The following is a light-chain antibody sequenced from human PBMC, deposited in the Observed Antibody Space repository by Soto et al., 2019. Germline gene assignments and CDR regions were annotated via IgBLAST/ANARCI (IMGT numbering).Light chain of an antibody. V-gene: IGKV3-15*01. J-gene: IGKJ2*01. CDR3: QQYNNWPPPYT. CDR2: GAS. CDR1: QSVSSSY. Sequence: EIVLTQSPGTLSLSPGERATLSCRASQSVSSSYLAWYQQKPGQAPRLLIFGASNRATGIPARFSGSGSGTEFTLTISSLQSEDFAVYYCQQYNNWPPPYTFGQGTKLEIK.